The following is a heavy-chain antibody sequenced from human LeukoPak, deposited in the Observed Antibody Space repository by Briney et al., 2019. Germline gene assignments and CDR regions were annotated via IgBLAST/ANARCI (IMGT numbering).Heavy chain of an antibody. CDR3: ARAYYDFWSGYSIDYYYYYYMDV. D-gene: IGHD3-3*01. Sequence: SWIRQXPGKGLEWIGYIYYSGSTNYNPSLKSRVTISVDTSKNQFSLKLSSVTAADTAVYYCARAYYDFWSGYSIDYYYYYYMDVWGKGTTVTVSS. V-gene: IGHV4-59*01. CDR2: IYYSGST. J-gene: IGHJ6*03.